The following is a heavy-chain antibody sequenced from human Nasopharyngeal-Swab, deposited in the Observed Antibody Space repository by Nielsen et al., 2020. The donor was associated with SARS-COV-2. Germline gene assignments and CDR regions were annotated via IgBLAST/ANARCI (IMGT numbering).Heavy chain of an antibody. D-gene: IGHD2-2*01. CDR1: GYTFTSYY. CDR3: ARGHSRIIVVVPWRKGYFDY. V-gene: IGHV1-46*01. CDR2: INPSGGST. J-gene: IGHJ4*02. Sequence: ASVKVSCKASGYTFTSYYMHWVRQAPGQGLERMGLINPSGGSTSYAQKFQGRVTMTRDTSTSTVYMELSSLRSEDTAVYYCARGHSRIIVVVPWRKGYFDYWGQGTLVTVSS.